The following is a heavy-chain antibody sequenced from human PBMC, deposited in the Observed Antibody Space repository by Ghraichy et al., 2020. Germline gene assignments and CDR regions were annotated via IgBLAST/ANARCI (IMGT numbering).Heavy chain of an antibody. V-gene: IGHV4-34*01. CDR2: IKHIGST. D-gene: IGHD3-16*02. Sequence: IGEIKHIGSTNYNPSLKSRVTISVATSKHPFSLKLSSVTSADTAVYYCARVCYVWGSYRRNWFDPWGQGTLVTVSS. J-gene: IGHJ5*02. CDR3: ARVCYVWGSYRRNWFDP.